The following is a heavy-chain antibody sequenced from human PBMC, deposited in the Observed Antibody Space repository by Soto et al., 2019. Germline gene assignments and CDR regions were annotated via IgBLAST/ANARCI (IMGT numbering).Heavy chain of an antibody. J-gene: IGHJ4*02. CDR2: IYPGDSDT. Sequence: LGESLKISCKGSGYSFSTYWIGWVRQMPGKGLEWMGTIYPGDSDTRYSPSFQGQVTISADKSISTAYLQWSSLKASDTAMYYCAKLTVSTDYDDSWGQGTLVTVSS. D-gene: IGHD3-22*01. CDR1: GYSFSTYW. CDR3: AKLTVSTDYDDS. V-gene: IGHV5-51*01.